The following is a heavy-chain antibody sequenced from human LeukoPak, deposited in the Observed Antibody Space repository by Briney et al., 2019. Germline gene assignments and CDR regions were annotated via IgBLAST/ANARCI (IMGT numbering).Heavy chain of an antibody. J-gene: IGHJ4*02. Sequence: SETLSLTCTVSGGSISSSSYYWGWIRQPPGKGLEWIGSIYYSGSTYYNPSLQSRVTISVDTSKNQFSLKLSSVTAADTAVYYYARRRYGGNSGLDYWGQGTLVTVSS. CDR2: IYYSGST. V-gene: IGHV4-39*01. CDR3: ARRRYGGNSGLDY. CDR1: GGSISSSSYY. D-gene: IGHD4-23*01.